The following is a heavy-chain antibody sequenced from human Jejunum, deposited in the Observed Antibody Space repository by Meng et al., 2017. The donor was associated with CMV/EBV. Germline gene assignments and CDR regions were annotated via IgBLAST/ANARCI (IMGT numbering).Heavy chain of an antibody. J-gene: IGHJ5*02. CDR2: IYTSGST. D-gene: IGHD1-26*01. V-gene: IGHV4-4*07. CDR3: ARESGSYYWFDP. Sequence: GSGPELVKFSETLSLTCFVSAGSISGYYWSWIRQPAGKGLEWIGRIYTSGSTHYNPSLKSRLTMSVDLSNNQISLKLRSVTAADTAVYYCARESGSYYWFDPWGQGTLVTVSS. CDR1: AGSISGYY.